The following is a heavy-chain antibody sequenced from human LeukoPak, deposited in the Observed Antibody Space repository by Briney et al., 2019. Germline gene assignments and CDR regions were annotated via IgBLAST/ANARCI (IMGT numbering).Heavy chain of an antibody. CDR3: ARDSRYSSSWDPRYYYYYGMDV. CDR2: ISYDGSNK. D-gene: IGHD6-13*01. CDR1: GSTFSSYA. Sequence: GGSLRLSCAASGSTFSSYAMHWVRQAPGKGLEWVAVISYDGSNKYYADSVKGRFTISRDNSKNTLYLQMNSLRAEDTAVYYCARDSRYSSSWDPRYYYYYGMDVWGQGTTVTVSS. V-gene: IGHV3-30-3*01. J-gene: IGHJ6*02.